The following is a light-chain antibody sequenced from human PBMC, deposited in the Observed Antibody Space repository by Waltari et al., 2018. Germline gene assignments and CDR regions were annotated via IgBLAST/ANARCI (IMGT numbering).Light chain of an antibody. CDR1: HSVTRTY. Sequence: EVLLTQSPGTLSLSPGERATPPCWASHSVTRTYFAWYQQTPGRAPRLLLHGTSNRASGIPERFSGSVSETDFTLTIDRLEPEDCAVYYCQQYGGSVWTFGPGTKVEVK. J-gene: IGKJ1*01. V-gene: IGKV3-20*01. CDR2: GTS. CDR3: QQYGGSVWT.